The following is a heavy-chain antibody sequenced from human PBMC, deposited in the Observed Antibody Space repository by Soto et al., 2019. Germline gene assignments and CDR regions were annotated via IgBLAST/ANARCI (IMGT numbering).Heavy chain of an antibody. J-gene: IGHJ4*02. Sequence: ASVKVSCKASGYTFTSYGISWVRQAPGQGLEWMGWISAYIGTTNYAQKLQGRVTMTTDTSTSTAYMELRSLRSDDTAVYYCAWSTVCGVVSHSFDYWGQRTLRSGSS. V-gene: IGHV1-18*04. CDR1: GYTFTSYG. CDR3: AWSTVCGVVSHSFDY. D-gene: IGHD3-3*01. CDR2: ISAYIGTT.